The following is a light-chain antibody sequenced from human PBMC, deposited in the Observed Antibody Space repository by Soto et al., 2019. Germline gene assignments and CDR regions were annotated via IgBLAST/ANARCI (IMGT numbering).Light chain of an antibody. V-gene: IGLV2-14*01. J-gene: IGLJ2*01. Sequence: QSALTQPASVSGSPGQSITISCSGTSSDVGGYNYVSLYQQHPGTAPKLMIYDVSNRPSGVSNRFSGSKSGNTASLAISGLQGEDEADYYCSSYARSSTLGVFGGGTKVTVL. CDR2: DVS. CDR1: SSDVGGYNY. CDR3: SSYARSSTLGV.